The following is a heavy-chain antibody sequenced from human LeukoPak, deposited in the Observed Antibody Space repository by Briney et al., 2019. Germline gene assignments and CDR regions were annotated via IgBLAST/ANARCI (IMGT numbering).Heavy chain of an antibody. V-gene: IGHV4-34*01. J-gene: IGHJ6*03. CDR1: GGSFSGHY. Sequence: SETLSLTRAVYGGSFSGHYWNWMRQTPGKGLEWIGEINHSGSINYNPSLKSRLTISVDTSKNQFSLKLTSVTAADTAVYYCARGRITMIRGVTIRKGPPEDYYYMDVWGKGTTVTVSS. D-gene: IGHD3-10*01. CDR3: ARGRITMIRGVTIRKGPPEDYYYMDV. CDR2: INHSGSI.